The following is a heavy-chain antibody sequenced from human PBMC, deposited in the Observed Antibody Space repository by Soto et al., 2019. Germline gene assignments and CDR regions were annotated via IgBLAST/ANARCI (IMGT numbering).Heavy chain of an antibody. V-gene: IGHV4-34*01. D-gene: IGHD3-3*01. Sequence: SETLSLTCAVYGGSFSGYYWSWIRHPPGKGLEWIGEINHSGSTNYNPSLKSRVTISVDTSKSQFSLKLSSVTAADTAVYYCALLYYDFSKNWFDPWGQGTLVTVSS. CDR1: GGSFSGYY. CDR3: ALLYYDFSKNWFDP. CDR2: INHSGST. J-gene: IGHJ5*02.